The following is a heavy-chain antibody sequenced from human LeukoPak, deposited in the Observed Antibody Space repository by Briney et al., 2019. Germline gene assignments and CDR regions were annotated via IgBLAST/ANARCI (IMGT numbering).Heavy chain of an antibody. Sequence: GGSLRLSCAASGFPFSSYEMDWVRQAPGKGLEWVSYISTDSYTIHYADSVKGRFTISRDNSKNTLYLQMSSLRAEDTAVYYCARAAIAAARIYYYMDVWGKGTTVTVSS. CDR2: ISTDSYTI. D-gene: IGHD6-13*01. CDR1: GFPFSSYE. CDR3: ARAAIAAARIYYYMDV. V-gene: IGHV3-48*03. J-gene: IGHJ6*03.